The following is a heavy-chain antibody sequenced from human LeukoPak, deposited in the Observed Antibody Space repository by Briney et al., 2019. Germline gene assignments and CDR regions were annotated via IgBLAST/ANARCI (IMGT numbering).Heavy chain of an antibody. J-gene: IGHJ4*02. CDR1: GDSISSYY. D-gene: IGHD5-24*01. CDR3: ARAVEMATIVDY. CDR2: IYYTGST. Sequence: SETLSLTCTVSGDSISSYYWTWIRQPPGKGLEWIGYIYYTGSTNYNPSLKSRVTISVDTSKNQFSLKLRSVTAADTAVYYCARAVEMATIVDYWGQGTLVTVSS. V-gene: IGHV4-59*01.